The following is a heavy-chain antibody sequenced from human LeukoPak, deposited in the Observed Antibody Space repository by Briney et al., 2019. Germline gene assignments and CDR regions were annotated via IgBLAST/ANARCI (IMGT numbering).Heavy chain of an antibody. CDR1: GFTFSSYA. CDR2: ISYDGSNK. Sequence: PGRSLRLSCAASGFTFSSYAMHWVRQAPGKGLEWVAVISYDGSNKYYADSVKGRFTISRDNSKNTLYLQMNSLRAEDTAVYYCARGQVGKQWPLYYYYGMDVWGQGTTVTVSS. V-gene: IGHV3-30-3*01. CDR3: ARGQVGKQWPLYYYYGMDV. D-gene: IGHD6-19*01. J-gene: IGHJ6*02.